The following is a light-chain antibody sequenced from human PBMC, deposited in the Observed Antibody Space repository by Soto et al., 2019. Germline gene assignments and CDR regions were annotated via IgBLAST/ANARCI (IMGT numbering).Light chain of an antibody. CDR3: QQYNNWPRT. J-gene: IGKJ1*01. CDR2: GAS. CDR1: QSVGSN. V-gene: IGKV3-15*01. Sequence: EIVMTQSPATLSVSPGERATLSCRASQSVGSNLAWYQQKPGQAPRLLIYGASTRATGIPARFSGSGSGTEFTLTISSMQSEDFAVSYCQQYNNWPRTFGQETDVEIK.